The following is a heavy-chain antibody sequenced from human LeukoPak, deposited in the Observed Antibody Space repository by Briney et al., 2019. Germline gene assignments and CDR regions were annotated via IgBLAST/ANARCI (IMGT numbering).Heavy chain of an antibody. CDR1: GYSISSGYY. CDR2: IYHSGST. Sequence: PSETLSLTCTVSGYSISSGYYWTWIRQPPGKGLEWIGSIYHSGSTYNNPSLKSRVTISVDTPKNQFSLKLTSVTAADTAVYYCAREGSRDFWSGPVYYFDYWGQGTLVTVSS. D-gene: IGHD3-3*01. CDR3: AREGSRDFWSGPVYYFDY. J-gene: IGHJ4*02. V-gene: IGHV4-38-2*02.